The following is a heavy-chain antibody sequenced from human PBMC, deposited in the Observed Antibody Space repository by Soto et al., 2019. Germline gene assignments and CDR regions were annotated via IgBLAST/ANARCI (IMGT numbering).Heavy chain of an antibody. D-gene: IGHD3-22*01. CDR1: GFTFSSYG. CDR3: ARDRLNYDDSSGFPRPLDY. V-gene: IGHV3-33*01. CDR2: IWYDGSNK. J-gene: IGHJ4*02. Sequence: PGGSLRLSCASSGFTFSSYGMHWVRQAPGKGLVWVAVIWYDGSNKYYADSVKGRFTLSRDNSKNTLYLQMNSLRAEDTAVYYCARDRLNYDDSSGFPRPLDYWGQGTLVTVSS.